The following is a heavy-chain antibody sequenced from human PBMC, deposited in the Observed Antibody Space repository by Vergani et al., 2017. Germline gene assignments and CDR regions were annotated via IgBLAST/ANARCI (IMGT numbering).Heavy chain of an antibody. CDR2: IIPILGIA. CDR1: GGTFSSYT. J-gene: IGHJ2*01. D-gene: IGHD6-13*01. V-gene: IGHV1-69*02. Sequence: QVQLVQSGAEVKKPGSSVKVSCKASGGTFSSYTISWVRKAPGQGLEWMGRIIPILGIANYAQKFQGRVTSTADKSTSTAYMELSSLRSEDTAVYYCARNKAAAAPDWYFDLWGRGTLVTVSS. CDR3: ARNKAAAAPDWYFDL.